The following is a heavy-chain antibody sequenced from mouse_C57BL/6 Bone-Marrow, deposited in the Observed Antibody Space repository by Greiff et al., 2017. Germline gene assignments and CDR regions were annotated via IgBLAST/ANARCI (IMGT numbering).Heavy chain of an antibody. D-gene: IGHD3-3*01. CDR3: ARGGTLDY. V-gene: IGHV1-85*01. CDR2: IYPRDGST. J-gene: IGHJ2*01. CDR1: GYTFTSYD. Sequence: VKLVESGPELVKPGASVKLSCKASGYTFTSYDINWVKQRPGQGLEWIGWIYPRDGSTKYNEKFKGKATLTVDTSSSTAYMELHSLTSEDSEVYFCARGGTLDYWGQGTTLTVSS.